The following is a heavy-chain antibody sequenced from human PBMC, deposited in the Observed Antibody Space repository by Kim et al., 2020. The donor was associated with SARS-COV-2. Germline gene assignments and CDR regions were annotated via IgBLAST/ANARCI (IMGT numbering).Heavy chain of an antibody. D-gene: IGHD1-26*01. Sequence: ASVKVSCKASGYTFTGYYMHWVRQAPGQGLEWMGWINPNSGGTNYAQKFQGRVTMTRDTSISTAYMELSRLRSDDTAVYYCARGEERQRPNDAFDIWGQGTMVTVSS. V-gene: IGHV1-2*02. J-gene: IGHJ3*02. CDR3: ARGEERQRPNDAFDI. CDR2: INPNSGGT. CDR1: GYTFTGYY.